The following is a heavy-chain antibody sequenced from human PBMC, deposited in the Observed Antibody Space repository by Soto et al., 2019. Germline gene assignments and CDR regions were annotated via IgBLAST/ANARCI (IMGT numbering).Heavy chain of an antibody. CDR3: ARGEGDYVWGSYRTYTWFDP. J-gene: IGHJ5*02. CDR2: ISSSSSTI. V-gene: IGHV3-48*02. Sequence: EVQLVESGGGLVQPGGSLRLSCAASGFTFSSYSMNWVRQAPGKGLEWVSYISSSSSTIYYADSVKGRFTISRDNAKNSXCXQMNSLRDEDTAVYYCARGEGDYVWGSYRTYTWFDPWGQGTLVTVSS. D-gene: IGHD3-16*02. CDR1: GFTFSSYS.